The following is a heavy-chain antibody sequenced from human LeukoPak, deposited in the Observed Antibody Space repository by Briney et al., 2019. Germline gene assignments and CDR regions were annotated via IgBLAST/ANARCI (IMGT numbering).Heavy chain of an antibody. J-gene: IGHJ4*02. CDR3: ARENLEYGDYAIDY. V-gene: IGHV3-13*01. CDR1: GFTFSSYD. CDR2: IGTAGDT. Sequence: PGGSLRLSCAASGFTFSSYDMHWVRQATGKGLEWVSAIGTAGDTYYLGSVKGRFTMSRENGKNSVYLQLNSLRAGDTAVYYCARENLEYGDYAIDYWGQGVLVTVSS. D-gene: IGHD4-17*01.